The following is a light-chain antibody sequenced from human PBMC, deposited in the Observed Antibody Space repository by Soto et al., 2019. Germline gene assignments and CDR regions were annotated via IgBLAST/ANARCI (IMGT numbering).Light chain of an antibody. CDR1: QSVSSN. CDR2: GAS. V-gene: IGKV3-15*01. CDR3: QHYNNWPRT. J-gene: IGKJ1*01. Sequence: EIVMTQSPATLSVSPGERATLSCRASQSVSSNLAWYQQKPGQAPRPLIYGASTRATGIPARFSGSGSGTEFTLTISSLHSEDFAVYYCQHYNNWPRTFGQGTKVEIK.